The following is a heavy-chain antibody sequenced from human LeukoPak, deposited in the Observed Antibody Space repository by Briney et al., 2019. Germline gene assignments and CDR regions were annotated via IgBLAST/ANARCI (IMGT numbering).Heavy chain of an antibody. CDR1: GFTFSSYW. J-gene: IGHJ4*02. CDR2: IKGDGSEK. V-gene: IGHV3-7*01. CDR3: ARARLSFTRGIGANYFDY. Sequence: HPGGSLRLSCAASGFTFSSYWMSWVRQAPGKGLEWVANIKGDGSEKYYVDSVKGRFSISRDNAKNFLYLQVNSLRADDTAVYYCARARLSFTRGIGANYFDYWGQGTPVTVSS. D-gene: IGHD2-15*01.